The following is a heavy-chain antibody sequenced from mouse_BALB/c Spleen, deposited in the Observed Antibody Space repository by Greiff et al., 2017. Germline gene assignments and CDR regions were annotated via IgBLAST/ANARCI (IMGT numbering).Heavy chain of an antibody. Sequence: EVQLQQSGAELVKPGASVKLSCTASGFNIKDTYMHWVKQRPEQGLEWIGRIDPANGNTKYDPKFQGKATITADTSSNTAYLQLSSLTSEDTAVYYCARGAYGSYYAMDYWGQGTSVTVSS. D-gene: IGHD2-1*01. CDR1: GFNIKDTY. V-gene: IGHV14-3*02. CDR2: IDPANGNT. J-gene: IGHJ4*01. CDR3: ARGAYGSYYAMDY.